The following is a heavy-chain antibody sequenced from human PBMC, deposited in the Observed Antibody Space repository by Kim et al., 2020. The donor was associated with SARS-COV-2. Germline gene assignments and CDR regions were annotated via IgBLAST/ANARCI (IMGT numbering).Heavy chain of an antibody. V-gene: IGHV3-9*01. Sequence: GGSLRLSCAASGFTFSDYSMHWVRQAPGKGLEWVSCISCNSGSIGYADSVKGRFTISRDNAKNSLYLQMNSLRAEDTAVYYCAKDAGIAVAGTSFDYWGQGTMVTVSS. D-gene: IGHD6-19*01. CDR2: ISCNSGSI. CDR1: GFTFSDYS. CDR3: AKDAGIAVAGTSFDY. J-gene: IGHJ4*02.